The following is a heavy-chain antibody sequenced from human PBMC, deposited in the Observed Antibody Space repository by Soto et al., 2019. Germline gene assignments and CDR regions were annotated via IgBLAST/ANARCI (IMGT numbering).Heavy chain of an antibody. CDR2: IIPIFGTA. J-gene: IGHJ3*02. D-gene: IGHD6-13*01. CDR1: GGTFSSYA. Sequence: SVKVSCKASGGTFSSYAISGVRQAPGEGLEWMGGIIPIFGTANYAQKFQGRVTITADKSTSTAYMELSSLRSEDTAVYYCARNGYSSSWGGNAFDIWGQGTMVTVSS. CDR3: ARNGYSSSWGGNAFDI. V-gene: IGHV1-69*06.